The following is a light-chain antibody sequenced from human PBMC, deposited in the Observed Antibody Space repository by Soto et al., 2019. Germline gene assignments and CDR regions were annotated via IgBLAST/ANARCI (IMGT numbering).Light chain of an antibody. J-gene: IGKJ1*01. V-gene: IGKV1-6*01. Sequence: IQITQSPSSLSASVGDRVTNTCRASQTISTYLNWYRQKPGGAPKLLIYAASSLQGGVPSRFRGSGSGTDFALTISSLQFEDCATYYCLQEYTYPRTFGQGTKVDIK. CDR1: QTISTY. CDR3: LQEYTYPRT. CDR2: AAS.